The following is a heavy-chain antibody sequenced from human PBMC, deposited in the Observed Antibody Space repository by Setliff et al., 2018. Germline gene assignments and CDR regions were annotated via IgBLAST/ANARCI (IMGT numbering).Heavy chain of an antibody. Sequence: PGGSLRLSCAASGFTFSSYAMNWVRQAPGKGLEWVSAISGSGGSTYYADSVKGRFTISRDNSKNTLYLQMNSLRSEDTAVYYCTTDSMFYFDSSGYHVLDYWGQGTLVTVSS. CDR3: TTDSMFYFDSSGYHVLDY. D-gene: IGHD3-22*01. CDR2: ISGSGGST. CDR1: GFTFSSYA. V-gene: IGHV3-23*01. J-gene: IGHJ4*02.